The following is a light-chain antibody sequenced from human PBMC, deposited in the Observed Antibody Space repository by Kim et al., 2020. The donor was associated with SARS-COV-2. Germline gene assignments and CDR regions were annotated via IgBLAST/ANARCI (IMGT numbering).Light chain of an antibody. J-gene: IGLJ2*01. V-gene: IGLV4-69*01. CDR3: QTWDTGIRV. Sequence: QLVLTQSPSASASLGALVKLTCTLSSGHSSYAIAWHQQQPEKGPRYLMKVNSDGSHSKGDGIPDRFSGSSSGAERYVTISSLQSEDEAEYYCQTWDTGIRVFGGGTQLTVL. CDR1: SGHSSYA. CDR2: VNSDGSH.